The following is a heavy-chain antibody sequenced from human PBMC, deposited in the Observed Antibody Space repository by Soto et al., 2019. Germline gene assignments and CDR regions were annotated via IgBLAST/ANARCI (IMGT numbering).Heavy chain of an antibody. D-gene: IGHD3-16*01. V-gene: IGHV1-18*01. Sequence: ASVQVSCKASGYTFTRYGIVWARQAPGQGLEWMGWINTYDGNTNYAQNVQGRVTLTTDTSTSTAYMELRSLRSNDTAIYYCAMVDVYVTPSPQDVWGQGTTVTVSS. CDR1: GYTFTRYG. J-gene: IGHJ6*02. CDR3: AMVDVYVTPSPQDV. CDR2: INTYDGNT.